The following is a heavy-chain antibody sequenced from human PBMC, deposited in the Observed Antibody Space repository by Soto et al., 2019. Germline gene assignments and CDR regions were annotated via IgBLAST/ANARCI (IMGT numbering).Heavy chain of an antibody. V-gene: IGHV1-69*01. Sequence: ASGGTFSSYAISWVRQAPGQGLEWMGGIIPIFGTANYAQKFQGRVTITADESTSTAYMELSSLRSEDTAVYYCATDEGYGSGSYFGTLWYYYGMDVWGQGTTVTVSS. CDR1: GGTFSSYA. CDR2: IIPIFGTA. J-gene: IGHJ6*02. D-gene: IGHD3-10*01. CDR3: ATDEGYGSGSYFGTLWYYYGMDV.